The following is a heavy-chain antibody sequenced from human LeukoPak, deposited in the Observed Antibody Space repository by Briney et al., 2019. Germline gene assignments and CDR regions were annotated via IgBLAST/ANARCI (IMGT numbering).Heavy chain of an antibody. D-gene: IGHD5-18*01. CDR3: AREFKSGYGMWA. CDR2: ITSSSDYI. CDR1: GSTFSSYS. V-gene: IGHV3-21*01. J-gene: IGHJ1*01. Sequence: GGSLRLSCTASGSTFSSYSMNWVRQAPGKGLEWVSSITSSSDYIYYADSVKGRFTISRDNAENSLHLQMNSLRAEDTAVYYCAREFKSGYGMWAWGQGTLATASS.